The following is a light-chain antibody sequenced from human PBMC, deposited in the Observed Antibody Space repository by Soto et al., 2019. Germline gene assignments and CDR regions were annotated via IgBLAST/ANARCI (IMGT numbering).Light chain of an antibody. CDR3: LLHGSSST. Sequence: EIVLTQSPGTLSLSPGERATLSCRASQSIISSYLAWYQQKPGQAPRLLLFGASARATGIPERFSGYGAGADFTLTISRLEPEDSAVYYCLLHGSSSTFCQGTKFLIK. CDR1: QSIISSY. CDR2: GAS. J-gene: IGKJ2*01. V-gene: IGKV3-20*01.